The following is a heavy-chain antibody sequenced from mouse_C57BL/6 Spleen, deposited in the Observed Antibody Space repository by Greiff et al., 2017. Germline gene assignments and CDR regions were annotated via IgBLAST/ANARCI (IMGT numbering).Heavy chain of an antibody. D-gene: IGHD2-3*01. CDR3: ARRPYENYFDY. CDR1: GYSFTSYY. V-gene: IGHV1-66*01. Sequence: VQLQQSGPELVKPGASVKISCKASGYSFTSYYIHWVKQRPGQGLEWIGWIYPGSGNTKYNEKFKGKATLTADTSSSTAYMQLSSLTSEDSAVYYCARRPYENYFDYWGQGTTLTVSS. J-gene: IGHJ2*01. CDR2: IYPGSGNT.